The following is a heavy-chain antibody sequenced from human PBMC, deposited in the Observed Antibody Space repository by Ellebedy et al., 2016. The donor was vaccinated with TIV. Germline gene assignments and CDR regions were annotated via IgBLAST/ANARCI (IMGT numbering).Heavy chain of an antibody. J-gene: IGHJ4*02. D-gene: IGHD6-6*01. V-gene: IGHV3-11*01. CDR2: ISGSGDTI. Sequence: GESLKISXAVSGFTFSDYYMNWIRQAPGKGLEWVSYISGSGDTIHYADSVKGRFTISRDNAKNSLYLQMNSLRAEDTAVYYCARLFQRSSGCWGQGTLVTVSS. CDR3: ARLFQRSSGC. CDR1: GFTFSDYY.